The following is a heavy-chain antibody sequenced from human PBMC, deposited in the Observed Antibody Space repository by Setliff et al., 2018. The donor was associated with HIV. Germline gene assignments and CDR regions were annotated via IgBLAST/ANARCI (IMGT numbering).Heavy chain of an antibody. CDR1: GYSFTTHW. Sequence: PGESLKISCKGSGYSFTTHWIGWVRQMPGKGLEYVGIIYLGDSDTTYSPSFQGQVTISVDKSTSTAYLQWSSLKASDSAIYYCARHFGISYRSPFDPWGQGTLVT. J-gene: IGHJ5*02. D-gene: IGHD3-3*01. CDR2: IYLGDSDT. V-gene: IGHV5-51*01. CDR3: ARHFGISYRSPFDP.